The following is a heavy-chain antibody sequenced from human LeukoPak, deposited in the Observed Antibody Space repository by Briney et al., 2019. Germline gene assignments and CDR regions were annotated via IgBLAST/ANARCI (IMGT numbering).Heavy chain of an antibody. CDR2: INWDGGTT. CDR1: GFIFEEST. V-gene: IGHV3-43*01. CDR3: ATGDVDSPMNFYH. J-gene: IGHJ4*02. D-gene: IGHD3-22*01. Sequence: GGSLRLSCAASGFIFEESTIHWVRQAPGKGLEWVSLINWDGGTTRYADSVNGRFAISRDNGENSLSLQMNSLRVEDTALYYCATGDVDSPMNFYHWGQGTLVTVSS.